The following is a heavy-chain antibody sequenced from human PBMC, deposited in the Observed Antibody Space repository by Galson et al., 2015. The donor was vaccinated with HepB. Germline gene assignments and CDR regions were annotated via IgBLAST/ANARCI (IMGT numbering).Heavy chain of an antibody. CDR2: INPNSGGT. CDR3: ARSPYSYGYNFDY. Sequence: SVKVSCKASGYTFTSYYMHWVRQAPGQGLEWMGWINPNSGGTNYAQKFQGRVTMTRDTSISTAYMELSRLRSDDTAVYYCARSPYSYGYNFDYWGQGTLVTVSS. J-gene: IGHJ4*02. D-gene: IGHD5-18*01. CDR1: GYTFTSYY. V-gene: IGHV1-2*02.